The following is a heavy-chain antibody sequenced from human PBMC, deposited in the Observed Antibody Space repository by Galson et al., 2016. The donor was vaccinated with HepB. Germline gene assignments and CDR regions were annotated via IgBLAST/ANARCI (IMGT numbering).Heavy chain of an antibody. CDR3: AKVGFSDLDY. V-gene: IGHV3-23*01. D-gene: IGHD1-26*01. CDR2: ISSSGEHI. J-gene: IGHJ4*02. CDR1: GFTFSSYA. Sequence: SLRLSCAASGFTFSSYAMSWVRQSPGEGLEWGSSISSSGEHISYADSVKGRFTISRDNSKNTVSLLMSSLSADDTAIYYCAKVGFSDLDYWGQGTLVTVSS.